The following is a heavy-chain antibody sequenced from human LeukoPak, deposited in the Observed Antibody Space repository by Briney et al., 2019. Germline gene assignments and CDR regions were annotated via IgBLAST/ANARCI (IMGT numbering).Heavy chain of an antibody. CDR3: AKDLKGTVFWSVS. D-gene: IGHD3-3*01. V-gene: IGHV3-23*01. CDR1: GFTFSSYA. CDR2: ISGSGGST. Sequence: GGSLRLSCAASGFTFSSYAMSWVRQAPGKGLEWVSAISGSGGSTYYADSVKGRFTTSRDNSKNRLYLQMNSLRAEDTAVYYCAKDLKGTVFWSVSWGQGPLVTVSS. J-gene: IGHJ5*02.